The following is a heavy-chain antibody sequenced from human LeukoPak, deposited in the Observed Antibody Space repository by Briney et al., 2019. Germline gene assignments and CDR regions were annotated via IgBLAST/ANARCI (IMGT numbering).Heavy chain of an antibody. D-gene: IGHD3-10*01. CDR1: GFTFTSSA. V-gene: IGHV3-64D*06. J-gene: IGHJ1*01. CDR2: ISRDGAGT. CDR3: VKGVQGIRGSNSWEYFQH. Sequence: GRCLRPSCSPYGFTFTSSAMHWVRQAPGEGREYVSAISRDGAGTYDADSAKDRVTISRDNSKNTLYLQMSSLTLEDTAVYYCVKGVQGIRGSNSWEYFQHWGQGTLVTVSS.